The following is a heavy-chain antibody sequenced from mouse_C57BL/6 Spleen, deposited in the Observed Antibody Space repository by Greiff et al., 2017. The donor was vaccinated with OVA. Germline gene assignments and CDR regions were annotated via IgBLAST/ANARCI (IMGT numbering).Heavy chain of an antibody. CDR2: FYPGSGSI. Sequence: VKLMESGAELVKPGASVKLSCKASGYTFTEYTIHWVKQRSGQGLEWIGWFYPGSGSIKYNEKSKDKATLTADKSSSTVYMELSRLTSEDSAVYFCARHEEGAYYSNYGDWYFDVWGTGTTVTVSS. J-gene: IGHJ1*03. D-gene: IGHD2-5*01. V-gene: IGHV1-62-2*01. CDR1: GYTFTEYT. CDR3: ARHEEGAYYSNYGDWYFDV.